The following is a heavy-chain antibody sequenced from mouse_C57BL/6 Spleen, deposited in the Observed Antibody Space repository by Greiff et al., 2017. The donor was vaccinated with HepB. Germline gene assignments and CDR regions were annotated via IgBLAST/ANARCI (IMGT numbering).Heavy chain of an antibody. J-gene: IGHJ4*01. V-gene: IGHV1-50*01. Sequence: VKLQQPGAELVKPGASVKLSCKASGYTFTSYWMQWVKQRPGQGLEWIGEIDPSDSYTNYNQKFKGKATLTVDTSSSTAYMQLSSLTSEDSAVYYCARSGTYAMGYWGQGASVTVSS. CDR2: IDPSDSYT. CDR1: GYTFTSYW. CDR3: ARSGTYAMGY. D-gene: IGHD4-1*01.